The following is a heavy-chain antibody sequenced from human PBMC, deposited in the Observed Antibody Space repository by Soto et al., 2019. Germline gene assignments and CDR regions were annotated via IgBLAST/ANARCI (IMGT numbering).Heavy chain of an antibody. CDR2: IYYSGST. J-gene: IGHJ4*02. V-gene: IGHV4-39*01. CDR1: GCSISSSSYY. CDR3: ARPWTKYCSGGSCSDY. Sequence: SETLSLTCTVSGCSISSSSYYWGWIRQPPGKGLEWIGSIYYSGSTYYNPSLKSRVTISVDTSKNQFSLKLSSVTAADTAVYYCARPWTKYCSGGSCSDYWGQGTLVTVSS. D-gene: IGHD2-15*01.